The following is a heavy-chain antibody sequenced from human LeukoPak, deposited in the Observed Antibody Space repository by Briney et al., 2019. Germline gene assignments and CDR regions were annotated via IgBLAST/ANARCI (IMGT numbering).Heavy chain of an antibody. D-gene: IGHD1-14*01. CDR1: GGSISSSSYY. CDR3: ASGRSDYYYYYYMDV. CDR2: IYTSGST. V-gene: IGHV4-39*07. J-gene: IGHJ6*03. Sequence: SETLSLTCTVSGGSISSSSYYWGWIRQPPGKGLEWIGRIYTSGSTNYNPSLKSRVTISVDTSKNQFSLKLSSVTAADTAVYYCASGRSDYYYYYYMDVWGKGTTVTVSS.